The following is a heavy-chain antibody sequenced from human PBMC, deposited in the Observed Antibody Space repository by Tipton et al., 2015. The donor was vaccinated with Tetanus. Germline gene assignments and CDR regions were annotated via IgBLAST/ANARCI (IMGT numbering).Heavy chain of an antibody. D-gene: IGHD1/OR15-1a*01. CDR2: ISSTSAYI. J-gene: IGHJ4*02. CDR3: ASGNTLDY. CDR1: GFAFGNYV. V-gene: IGHV3-21*01. Sequence: SLRLSCSVYGFAFGNYVMNWVRQAPGKGLEWVSSISSTSAYIYYGGSVKGRFTISRDNAKNSLYLQMNSLRVEDTALYYCASGNTLDYWGQGTLVTVSS.